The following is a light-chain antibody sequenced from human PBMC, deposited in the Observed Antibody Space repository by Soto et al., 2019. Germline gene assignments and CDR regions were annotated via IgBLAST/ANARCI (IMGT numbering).Light chain of an antibody. CDR2: LGS. Sequence: DIVLTQSPFSLPVTLGGPASFPSGPSRTLLLGIGNIFLDWYLQKPGQSPQLLIYLGSIRASGVPDRFSGSGSGTDFTLKITRVEAEDVGVYYCMQAIQAPRTFGLGTKVEIK. CDR1: RTLLLGIGNIF. V-gene: IGKV2-28*01. CDR3: MQAIQAPRT. J-gene: IGKJ1*01.